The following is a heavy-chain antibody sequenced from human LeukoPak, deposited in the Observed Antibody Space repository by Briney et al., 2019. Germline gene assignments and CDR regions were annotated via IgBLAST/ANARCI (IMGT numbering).Heavy chain of an antibody. V-gene: IGHV1-69*04. Sequence: SVNVSFKASGCTFINYAISWVRQAPGKGLDWMGRIIPVLGIANYPQKFQGRVTITADKSTSTAYMELSSLRSEDTAVYYCAQNDYGGNSVDYWGEAAQLSVSS. CDR1: GCTFINYA. D-gene: IGHD4-23*01. CDR2: IIPVLGIA. J-gene: IGHJ4*02. CDR3: AQNDYGGNSVDY.